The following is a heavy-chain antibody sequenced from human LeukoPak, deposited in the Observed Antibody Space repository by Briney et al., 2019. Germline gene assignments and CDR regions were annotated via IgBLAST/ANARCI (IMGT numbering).Heavy chain of an antibody. CDR3: ARARGSSWYLDY. CDR1: GGSISSSSYY. Sequence: PSETLSLTCTVSGGSISSSSYYWGWIRQPPGKGLEWIGRIYDSGSTYYNPSLKSRVTMSVDTSKNQFSLKLSSVTAADTAVYYCARARGSSWYLDYWGQGTLVTVSS. D-gene: IGHD6-13*01. J-gene: IGHJ4*02. V-gene: IGHV4-39*07. CDR2: IYDSGST.